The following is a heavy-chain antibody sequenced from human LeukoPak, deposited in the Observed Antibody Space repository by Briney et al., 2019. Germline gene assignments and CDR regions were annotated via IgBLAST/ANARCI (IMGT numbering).Heavy chain of an antibody. CDR3: AVHDYGDYVQAFDI. CDR1: GFTFSSYS. D-gene: IGHD4-17*01. J-gene: IGHJ3*02. V-gene: IGHV3-21*01. CDR2: ISSSSSYI. Sequence: GGSLRLSCAASGFTFSSYSMNWVRQAPGKGLEWVSSISSSSSYIYYADSVKGRFTISRDNAKNSLYLQMNSLRAEDTAVYYCAVHDYGDYVQAFDIWGQGTMVTVSS.